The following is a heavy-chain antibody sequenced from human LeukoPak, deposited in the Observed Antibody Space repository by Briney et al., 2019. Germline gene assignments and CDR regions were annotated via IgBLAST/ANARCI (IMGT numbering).Heavy chain of an antibody. J-gene: IGHJ4*02. Sequence: GASVKVSCKASGYTFTNYGISWVRQAPGQGLEWVGWISPYNGDTNYAQKLQGRVTMTTDTSTSTAYMELRRLTPDDTAVYTCARGQRSSSWDADLDYWGQGTLVTVSS. CDR1: GYTFTNYG. D-gene: IGHD6-13*01. CDR3: ARGQRSSSWDADLDY. V-gene: IGHV1-18*01. CDR2: ISPYNGDT.